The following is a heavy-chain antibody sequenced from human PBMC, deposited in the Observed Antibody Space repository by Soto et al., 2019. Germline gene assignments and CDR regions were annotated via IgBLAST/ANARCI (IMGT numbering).Heavy chain of an antibody. J-gene: IGHJ4*02. CDR2: ISSSSSYI. CDR1: GFTFSSYS. CDR3: ARENMVRGVIIHFDY. V-gene: IGHV3-21*01. Sequence: GGSLRLSCAASGFTFSSYSMNWVRQAPGKGLEWVSSISSSSSYIYYADSVKGRFTISRDNAMNSLYLQMHSLRAEDTAVYYCARENMVRGVIIHFDYWGQGTLVTVSS. D-gene: IGHD3-10*01.